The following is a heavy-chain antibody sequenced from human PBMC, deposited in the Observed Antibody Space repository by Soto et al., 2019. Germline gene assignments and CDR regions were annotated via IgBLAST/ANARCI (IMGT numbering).Heavy chain of an antibody. Sequence: GGSLRLSCVASGFTFDTYGIHWVRQAPGKGLQWVALISYDGSNTYYADSVRGRFTISRDNSKNTLDLQMNTLRPEDTGLYYCARVTPGNNLYYFSGLDFWGQGTSVTVSS. V-gene: IGHV3-30-3*01. D-gene: IGHD1-1*01. J-gene: IGHJ6*02. CDR3: ARVTPGNNLYYFSGLDF. CDR2: ISYDGSNT. CDR1: GFTFDTYG.